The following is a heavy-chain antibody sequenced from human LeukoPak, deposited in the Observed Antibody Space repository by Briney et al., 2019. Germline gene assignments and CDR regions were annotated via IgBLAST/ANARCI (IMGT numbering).Heavy chain of an antibody. CDR2: ISRSGSYI. D-gene: IGHD3-22*01. V-gene: IGHV3-21*01. Sequence: GGSLRLSCSGSGFDITAYTVTWVRQVPGKSLEWVSSISRSGSYIHYAPALRGRFTISRDNAKRSVYLHMKSLRVDDTALYYCARDPDSRGTEPPFFDHWGRGTLVTVSS. CDR3: ARDPDSRGTEPPFFDH. J-gene: IGHJ4*02. CDR1: GFDITAYT.